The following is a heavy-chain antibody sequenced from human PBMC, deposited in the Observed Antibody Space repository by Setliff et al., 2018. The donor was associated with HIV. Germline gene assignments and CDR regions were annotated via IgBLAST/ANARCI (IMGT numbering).Heavy chain of an antibody. Sequence: PSETLSLTCTVSGGSISSHYWSWIRQPPGKGLEWIGSIYYSGSTNYNPSLKGRFTISRDNHKKTLSLQMNSLRGDDTAVYFCASGGYDILTGLGHWGQGTLVTVSS. J-gene: IGHJ4*02. CDR3: ASGGYDILTGLGH. D-gene: IGHD3-9*01. V-gene: IGHV4-59*11. CDR1: GGSISSHY. CDR2: IYYSGST.